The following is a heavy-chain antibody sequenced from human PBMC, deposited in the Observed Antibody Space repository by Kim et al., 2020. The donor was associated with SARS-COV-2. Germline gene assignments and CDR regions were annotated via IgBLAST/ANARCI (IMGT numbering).Heavy chain of an antibody. CDR3: AKSGNLITMIVSFDL. V-gene: IGHV3-23*01. D-gene: IGHD3-22*01. Sequence: DSVKGRFTISRDNSKNTLYLQMNSLRAEDTAVYYCAKSGNLITMIVSFDLWGRGTLVTVSS. J-gene: IGHJ2*01.